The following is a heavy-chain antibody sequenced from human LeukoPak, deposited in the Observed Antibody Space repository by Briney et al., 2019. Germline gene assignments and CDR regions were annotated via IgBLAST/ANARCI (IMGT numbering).Heavy chain of an antibody. CDR2: IYYSGST. CDR1: GGSISSYY. CDR3: ARGDGGNRWWPDY. V-gene: IGHV4-59*01. J-gene: IGHJ4*02. Sequence: PSETLSLTCTVSGGSISSYYWSWIRQPPGKGLEWIGYIYYSGSTNYNPSLKSRVTISVDTSKNQFSLKLSSVTAADTAVYYCARGDGGNRWWPDYWGQGTLVTVSS. D-gene: IGHD4-23*01.